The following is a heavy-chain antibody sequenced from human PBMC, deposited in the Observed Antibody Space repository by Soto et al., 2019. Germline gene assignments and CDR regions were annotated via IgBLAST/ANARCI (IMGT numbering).Heavy chain of an antibody. CDR1: GGSFTDDC. CDR3: ARRYCSGGSSYWWAFYIDY. J-gene: IGHJ4*02. Sequence: WETLSLTCAVSGGSFTDDCLTWVRQPPGKGLEWVGEVSSSGNTKYYPSLRSRVTLSVDSSKNQNYLALTSVTAADTAVYYCARRYCSGGSSYWWAFYIDYWGKGTLATVPS. D-gene: IGHD2-15*01. V-gene: IGHV4-34*01. CDR2: VSSSGNT.